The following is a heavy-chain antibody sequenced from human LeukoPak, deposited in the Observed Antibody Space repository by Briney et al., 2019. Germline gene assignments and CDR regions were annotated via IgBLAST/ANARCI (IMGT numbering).Heavy chain of an antibody. CDR3: AKDGRYSSGWYKNYYYYYMDV. CDR1: GFTFSSYG. CDR2: ISYDGSNK. D-gene: IGHD6-19*01. V-gene: IGHV3-30*18. J-gene: IGHJ6*03. Sequence: PGGSLRLSCAASGFTFSSYGMHWVRQAPGKGLEWVAVISYDGSNKYYADSVKGRFTISRDNSKNTLYLQMNSLRAEDTAVYYCAKDGRYSSGWYKNYYYYYMDVWGKGTTVTVSS.